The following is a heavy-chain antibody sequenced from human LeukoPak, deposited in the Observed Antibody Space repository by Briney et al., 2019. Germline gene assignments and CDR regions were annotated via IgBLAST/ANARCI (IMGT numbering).Heavy chain of an antibody. CDR2: IIPIFGTA. CDR3: TRRFGMATTGYYFDY. Sequence: GASVKVSCKASGGTFSSYAISWVRQAPGQGLEWMGGIIPIFGTANYAQKFQGRVTITTDESTSTAYMELSSLRSEDTAVYYCTRRFGMATTGYYFDYWGQGTLVTLSS. CDR1: GGTFSSYA. J-gene: IGHJ4*02. D-gene: IGHD5-24*01. V-gene: IGHV1-69*05.